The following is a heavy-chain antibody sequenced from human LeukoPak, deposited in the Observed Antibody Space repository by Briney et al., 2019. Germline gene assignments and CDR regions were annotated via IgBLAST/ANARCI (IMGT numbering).Heavy chain of an antibody. CDR2: ISYDGSNR. J-gene: IGHJ4*02. Sequence: GGSLRLSCAASGFIFSSYGMHWVRQAPGKGLEWVAAISYDGSNRYYADSVKGRFTISRDNSKNTLYLQMNSLRTEDTAVYYCVRLTAAGRRTDFDYWGQGTLVTVSS. V-gene: IGHV3-30*19. CDR1: GFIFSSYG. CDR3: VRLTAAGRRTDFDY. D-gene: IGHD6-13*01.